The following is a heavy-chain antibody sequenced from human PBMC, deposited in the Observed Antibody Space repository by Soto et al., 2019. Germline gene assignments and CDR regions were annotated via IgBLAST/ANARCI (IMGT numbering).Heavy chain of an antibody. Sequence: ASVKVSCKASGYTFTSYDINWVRQATGEGLEWMGWMNPNSGNTGYAQKFQGRVTMTRNTSISTAYMELSSLRSEDTAVYYCATWEGNYYGAGSYLIRDYYYYYMDVWGKGTTGTVSS. D-gene: IGHD3-10*01. CDR1: GYTFTSYD. V-gene: IGHV1-8*01. CDR2: MNPNSGNT. J-gene: IGHJ6*03. CDR3: ATWEGNYYGAGSYLIRDYYYYYMDV.